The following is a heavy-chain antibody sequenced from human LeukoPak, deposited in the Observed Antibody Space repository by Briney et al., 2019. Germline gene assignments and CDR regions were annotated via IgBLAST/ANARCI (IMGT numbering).Heavy chain of an antibody. V-gene: IGHV3-30*18. CDR2: ISYDGSNK. Sequence: PGGSLRLSCAASGFTFSSYGMHWVRQAPGKGLEWVAVISYDGSNKHYADSVKGRFTISRDNSKNTLYLQMNSLRAEDTAVYYCAKDRVRGGLNWFDPWGQGTLVTVSS. CDR3: AKDRVRGGLNWFDP. CDR1: GFTFSSYG. D-gene: IGHD3-10*01. J-gene: IGHJ5*02.